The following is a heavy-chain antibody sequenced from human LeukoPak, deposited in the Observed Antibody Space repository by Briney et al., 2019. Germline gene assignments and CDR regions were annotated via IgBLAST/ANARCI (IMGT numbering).Heavy chain of an antibody. CDR1: GFSFSNYA. CDR2: ISYDGNTD. V-gene: IGHV3-30*04. D-gene: IGHD2-15*01. CDR3: ARSLRCSGRNCYSNYYYGMDV. J-gene: IGHJ6*02. Sequence: GGSLRLSCTTSGFSFSNYAMHWVRQAPGKGLEWVALISYDGNTDYYADCVKGQFTISRDNSKNTLYLQMISLRAEDTGVYYCARSLRCSGRNCYSNYYYGMDVWGQGTTVTVSS.